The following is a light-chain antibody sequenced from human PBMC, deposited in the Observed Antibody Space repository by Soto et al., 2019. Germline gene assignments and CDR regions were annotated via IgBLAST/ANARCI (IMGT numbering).Light chain of an antibody. Sequence: QSALTQPASVSGSPGQSITISCTGTSSDVGGYNYVSWYQQHPGKAPKLMICDDSNRPSGVSNRFSGSKSGNTASLTISGLQAEDEADYYCSSYTSSSTLVVFGGGTQLTV. CDR3: SSYTSSSTLVV. CDR1: SSDVGGYNY. J-gene: IGLJ2*01. V-gene: IGLV2-14*01. CDR2: DDS.